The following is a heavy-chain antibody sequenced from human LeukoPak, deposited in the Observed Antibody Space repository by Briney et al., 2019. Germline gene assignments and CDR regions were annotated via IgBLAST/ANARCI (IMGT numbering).Heavy chain of an antibody. V-gene: IGHV4-34*01. CDR1: GGFFSGYY. D-gene: IGHD3-10*01. Sequence: SETLSLTCAVYGGFFSGYYWSWIRQPPGKGLEWIGEINHSGSTNYNPSLKSRVTISVDTSKNQFSLKLSSVTAADTAVYYCARGVLLWFGELVGTYYYYGMDVWGQGTTVTVSS. J-gene: IGHJ6*02. CDR3: ARGVLLWFGELVGTYYYYGMDV. CDR2: INHSGST.